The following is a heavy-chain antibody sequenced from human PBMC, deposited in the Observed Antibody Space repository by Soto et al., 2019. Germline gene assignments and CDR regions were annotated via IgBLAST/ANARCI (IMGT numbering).Heavy chain of an antibody. CDR2: ISYDGSNK. CDR1: GFTFSSYG. CDR3: AKGHYYYYVMDV. J-gene: IGHJ6*02. V-gene: IGHV3-30*18. Sequence: QVQLVESGGGVVQPGRSLRLSCAASGFTFSSYGMHWVRQAPGKGLEWVAVISYDGSNKYYADSVKGRFTISRDNSKNTLYLQMNSLRAEDTAVYYCAKGHYYYYVMDVWGQGTTVTVSS.